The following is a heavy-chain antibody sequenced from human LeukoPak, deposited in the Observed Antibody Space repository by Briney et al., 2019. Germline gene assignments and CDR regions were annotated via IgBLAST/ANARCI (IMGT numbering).Heavy chain of an antibody. V-gene: IGHV3-23*01. J-gene: IGHJ4*02. CDR2: ISGSGGST. Sequence: GGSLRLSCAASGFTFSSYAVSWVRQAPGKGLEWVSAISGSGGSTYYADSVKGRFTISRDNSKNTLYLQMNSLRAEDTAVYYCAKARPRGHIVVVTAFDYWGQGTLVTVSS. D-gene: IGHD2-21*02. CDR1: GFTFSSYA. CDR3: AKARPRGHIVVVTAFDY.